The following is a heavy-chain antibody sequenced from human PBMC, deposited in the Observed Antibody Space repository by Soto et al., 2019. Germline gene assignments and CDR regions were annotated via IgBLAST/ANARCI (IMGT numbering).Heavy chain of an antibody. CDR2: MNPNSGNT. V-gene: IGHV1-8*01. D-gene: IGHD3-10*01. CDR3: ARLFEVRGVIIPRYYYYGMDV. CDR1: GYTFTNYD. J-gene: IGHJ6*02. Sequence: ASVKVSCKASGYTFTNYDINWVRQATGQGLEWMGWMNPNSGNTGFAQKFQGSVTMTRNTSISTAYMELSSLRSEDTAVYYCARLFEVRGVIIPRYYYYGMDVWGQGTTVTVPS.